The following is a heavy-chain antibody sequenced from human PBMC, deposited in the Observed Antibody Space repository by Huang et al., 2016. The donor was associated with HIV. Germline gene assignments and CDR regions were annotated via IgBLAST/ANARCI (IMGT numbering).Heavy chain of an antibody. CDR2: NHPLFRDP. CDR3: AMSLRYQYDSRSYWGRYFDY. J-gene: IGHJ4*02. Sequence: QVQLEQSGPAVRKPGSSVKVSCQASGGSFSDQIISWVRQAPGQRFEWLGVNHPLFRDPAEGKKFKGRSTRTAAESTATIYMELNSLTSEDTAVYYCAMSLRYQYDSRSYWGRYFDYWGQGTLVTVSS. D-gene: IGHD3-16*01. V-gene: IGHV1-69*01. CDR1: GGSFSDQI.